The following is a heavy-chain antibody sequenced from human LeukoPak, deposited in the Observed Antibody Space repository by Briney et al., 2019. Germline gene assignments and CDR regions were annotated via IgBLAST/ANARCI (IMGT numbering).Heavy chain of an antibody. Sequence: GASVKVSCKASGYTFTGYYMHWVRQAPGQGLEWMGWINPNSGGTNYAQKFQGRVTMTRDTSISTAYMELSRLRSDDTAVYYCAREPSTAMTSENHWGQGTLVTVSS. D-gene: IGHD2-2*01. CDR2: INPNSGGT. CDR1: GYTFTGYY. V-gene: IGHV1-2*02. CDR3: AREPSTAMTSENH. J-gene: IGHJ5*02.